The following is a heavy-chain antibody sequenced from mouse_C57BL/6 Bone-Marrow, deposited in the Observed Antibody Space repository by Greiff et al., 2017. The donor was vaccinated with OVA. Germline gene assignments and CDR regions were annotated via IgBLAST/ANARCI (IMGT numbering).Heavy chain of an antibody. V-gene: IGHV5-15*01. CDR1: GFTFSDYG. CDR2: ISNLAYSI. D-gene: IGHD2-4*01. CDR3: ARHGGYDYDEGFDY. J-gene: IGHJ2*01. Sequence: EVHLVESGGGLVQPGGSLKLSCAASGFTFSDYGMAWVRQAPRKGPEWVAFISNLAYSIYYADTVTGRFTISRENAKNTLYLEMSSLRSEDTAMYYCARHGGYDYDEGFDYWGQGPTLTVSS.